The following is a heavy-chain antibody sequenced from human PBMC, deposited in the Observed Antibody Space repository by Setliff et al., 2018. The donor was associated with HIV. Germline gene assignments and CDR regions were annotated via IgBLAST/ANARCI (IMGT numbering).Heavy chain of an antibody. CDR2: IYWDDDK. CDR3: ARYNFRRGYWDYFDY. D-gene: IGHD3-3*01. V-gene: IGHV2-5*02. CDR1: GGSIRSSNYY. J-gene: IGHJ4*02. Sequence: TLSLTCTVSGGSIRSSNYYWGWIRQPPGKALEWLALIYWDDDKRYSPSLKSRLTITKDTSKNQVVLTMTNMDPVDTATYYCARYNFRRGYWDYFDYWGQGTQVTVSS.